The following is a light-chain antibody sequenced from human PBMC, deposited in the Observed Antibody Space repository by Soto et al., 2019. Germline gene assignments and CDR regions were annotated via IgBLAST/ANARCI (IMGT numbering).Light chain of an antibody. CDR2: GAS. CDR3: QQYADSSST. V-gene: IGKV3-20*01. Sequence: IVLTQSPGTLSLSPGESATLSCRASHNVTGRFLAWYHLKPGQSPRLLLYGASSRATGITERFSGDGSGTDFSLTISRLEPDDFAIYFYQQYADSSSTFGGGTKVEI. CDR1: HNVTGRF. J-gene: IGKJ4*01.